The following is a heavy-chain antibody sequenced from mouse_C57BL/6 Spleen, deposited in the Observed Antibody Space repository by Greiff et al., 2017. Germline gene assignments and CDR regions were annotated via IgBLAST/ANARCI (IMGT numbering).Heavy chain of an antibody. CDR3: ARDSNYPRGAMDY. J-gene: IGHJ4*01. Sequence: EVQLVESGPVLVKPGASVKMSCKASGYTFTDYYMNWVKQSHGKSLEWIGVINPYNGGTSYNQKFKGKATLTVDKSSSTAYMELNSLTSEDSAVYYCARDSNYPRGAMDYWGQGTSVTVSS. CDR2: INPYNGGT. D-gene: IGHD2-5*01. CDR1: GYTFTDYY. V-gene: IGHV1-19*01.